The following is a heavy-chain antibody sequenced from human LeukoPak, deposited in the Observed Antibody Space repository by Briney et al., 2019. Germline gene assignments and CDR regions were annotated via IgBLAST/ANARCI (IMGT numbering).Heavy chain of an antibody. V-gene: IGHV3-48*01. CDR3: ATEGYYYDSGGFSLFDY. CDR2: ISSSGSTI. J-gene: IGHJ4*02. Sequence: GGSLRLSCAASGFTFSRYNMNWVRQAPGKALEFISHISSSGSTIYYADSVKGRFTISRDNTKSSFYLQMNSLRAEDTAVYYCATEGYYYDSGGFSLFDYWGQGTLVTVSS. CDR1: GFTFSRYN. D-gene: IGHD3-22*01.